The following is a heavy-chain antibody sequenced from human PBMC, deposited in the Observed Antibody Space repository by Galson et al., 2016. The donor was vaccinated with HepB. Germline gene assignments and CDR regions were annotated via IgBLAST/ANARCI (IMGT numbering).Heavy chain of an antibody. Sequence: LEWASSISSGSSYIYYADSVKGRFTISRDNVKKSLYLQMNSLRPEDTAVYYCARVREQQLLDAFDIWGQGTMVTVSS. D-gene: IGHD6-13*01. CDR2: ISSGSSYI. V-gene: IGHV3-21*01. CDR3: ARVREQQLLDAFDI. J-gene: IGHJ3*02.